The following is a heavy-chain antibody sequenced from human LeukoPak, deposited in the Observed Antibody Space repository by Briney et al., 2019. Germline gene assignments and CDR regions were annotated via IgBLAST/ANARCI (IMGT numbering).Heavy chain of an antibody. CDR1: GYTFINYG. V-gene: IGHV1-18*01. Sequence: ASVKVSCKASGYTFINYGISWVRQAPGQGLEWIGWISAYNGNTNYAQKLQGRVTMTTDTSTSTAYMELRHLRSDDTAVYYCARDLASGDYWYFDLWGRGTLVTVSS. CDR2: ISAYNGNT. J-gene: IGHJ2*01. CDR3: ARDLASGDYWYFDL. D-gene: IGHD4-17*01.